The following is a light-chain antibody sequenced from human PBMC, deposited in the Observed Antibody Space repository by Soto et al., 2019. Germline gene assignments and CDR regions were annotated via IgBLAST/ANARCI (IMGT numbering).Light chain of an antibody. J-gene: IGKJ4*01. V-gene: IGKV1-33*01. Sequence: DIQMNQSPSSLSASVGDRVTITCQASQDISNYLNWYQQKPGKAPKLLIYGASNLETRVPSRFSGSGSGTDFTFTISSLQAEDIATYYCQQYDTLPVTFGGGTKVEIK. CDR3: QQYDTLPVT. CDR1: QDISNY. CDR2: GAS.